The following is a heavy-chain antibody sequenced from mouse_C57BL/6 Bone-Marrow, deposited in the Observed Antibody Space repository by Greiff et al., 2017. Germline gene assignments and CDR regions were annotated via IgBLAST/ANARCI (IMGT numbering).Heavy chain of an antibody. D-gene: IGHD1-1*01. Sequence: QVQLKQSGPGLVAPSQSLSITCTVSGFSLTSYAISWVRQPPGEGLEWLGVIWTGGGTNYNSALKSRLSISKDNSKSQVFLKMNSLQTDDTARYYCARNSNYYGSSYGYFDVWGTGTTVTVSS. CDR3: ARNSNYYGSSYGYFDV. V-gene: IGHV2-9-1*01. J-gene: IGHJ1*03. CDR1: GFSLTSYA. CDR2: IWTGGGT.